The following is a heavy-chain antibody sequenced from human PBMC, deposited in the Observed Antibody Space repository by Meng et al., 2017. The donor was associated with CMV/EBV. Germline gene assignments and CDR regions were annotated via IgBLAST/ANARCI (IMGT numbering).Heavy chain of an antibody. V-gene: IGHV4-59*01. CDR3: ARTLSYYLTWFDP. CDR1: GCSISSYY. Sequence: TCTVSGCSISSYYWSWIRQPPGKGLEWIGYIYYSGSTNYNPSLKSRVTISVDTSKNQFSLKLSSVTAADTAVYYCARTLSYYLTWFDPWGQGTLVTVSS. CDR2: IYYSGST. J-gene: IGHJ5*02. D-gene: IGHD2/OR15-2a*01.